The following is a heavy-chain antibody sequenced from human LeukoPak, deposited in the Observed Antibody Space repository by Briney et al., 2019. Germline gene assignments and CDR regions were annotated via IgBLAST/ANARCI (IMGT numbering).Heavy chain of an antibody. CDR1: GGSISSYY. CDR3: ARDDQGRTMFGVVIGGFNY. D-gene: IGHD3-3*01. V-gene: IGHV4-4*07. CDR2: IYTSGST. J-gene: IGHJ4*02. Sequence: PWETLSLTCTVSGGSISSYYWSWIRQPAGKGLEWIGRIYTSGSTNYNPSLKSRVTMSVDTSKNQFSLKLSSVTAADTAVYYCARDDQGRTMFGVVIGGFNYWGQGTLVTVSS.